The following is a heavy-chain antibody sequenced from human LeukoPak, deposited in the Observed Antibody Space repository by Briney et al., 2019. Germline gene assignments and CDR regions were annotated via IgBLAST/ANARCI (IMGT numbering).Heavy chain of an antibody. CDR1: RGSISTYY. CDR3: ARTLSDYYDSSGSFYGPYYYYYMDV. CDR2: IHYSGNT. J-gene: IGHJ6*03. Sequence: PSETLSLTCTVSRGSISTYYWTWIRQPPGKGLEWIGYIHYSGNTNYNPSLKSRVTMSVDTSKNQFSLRLSSVTAADTAVYYCARTLSDYYDSSGSFYGPYYYYYMDVWGKGTTVTISS. D-gene: IGHD3-22*01. V-gene: IGHV4-59*01.